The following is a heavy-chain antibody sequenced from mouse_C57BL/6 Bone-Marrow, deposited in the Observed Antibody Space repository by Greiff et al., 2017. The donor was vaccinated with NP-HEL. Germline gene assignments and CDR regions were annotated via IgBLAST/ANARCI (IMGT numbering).Heavy chain of an antibody. D-gene: IGHD1-1*01. CDR3: AKPLYYYGRGYFDV. J-gene: IGHJ1*03. Sequence: VQLQQPGAELVKPGASVKLSCKASGYTFTSYWMQWVKQRPGQGLEWIGEIDPSDSYTNYNQKFKGKATLTVDTSSSPAYMQLSSLTSEDSAVYYCAKPLYYYGRGYFDVWGTGTTVTVSA. CDR2: IDPSDSYT. V-gene: IGHV1-50*01. CDR1: GYTFTSYW.